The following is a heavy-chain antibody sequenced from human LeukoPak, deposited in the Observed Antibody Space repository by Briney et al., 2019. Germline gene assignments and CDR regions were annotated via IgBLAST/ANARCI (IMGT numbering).Heavy chain of an antibody. CDR1: GGSISSYY. V-gene: IGHV4-59*08. CDR3: ARHASIAAAGTRFFDY. Sequence: PSETLSLTCTVSGGSISSYYWSWIRQPPGKGLEWIGYIYYSGSTNYNPSLKSRVTISVDTSKNQFSLKLSSVTAADTAVYYCARHASIAAAGTRFFDYWGQGTLVTVSS. CDR2: IYYSGST. J-gene: IGHJ4*02. D-gene: IGHD6-13*01.